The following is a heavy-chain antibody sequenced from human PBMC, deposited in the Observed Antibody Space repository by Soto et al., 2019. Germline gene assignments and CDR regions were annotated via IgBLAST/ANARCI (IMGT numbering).Heavy chain of an antibody. D-gene: IGHD1-26*01. Sequence: QVQLRESGPGLLKPSETLSLTCTVSGDSVSSDGYFWTWVRQPPGKGLEWIAYISYSGDTNYNHSLKSRVTISVDTSRNLFSLKVRSVSAADTAMYFCARIVVGVTIAYWGEGTLVTVSS. V-gene: IGHV4-61*08. CDR1: GDSVSSDGYF. CDR3: ARIVVGVTIAY. CDR2: ISYSGDT. J-gene: IGHJ4*02.